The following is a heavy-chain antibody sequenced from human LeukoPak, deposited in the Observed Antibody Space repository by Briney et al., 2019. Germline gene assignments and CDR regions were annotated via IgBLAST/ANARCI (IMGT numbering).Heavy chain of an antibody. Sequence: SETLSLTCTVSGGSISSSSYYWGWIRQPPGKGLEWIGSIYYSGSTYYNPSLKSRVTISVDTSKNQFSLKLSSVTAADTAVYYCARGCLLFGSCYLGGAFDIWGQGTMVTVSS. CDR1: GGSISSSSYY. J-gene: IGHJ3*02. D-gene: IGHD2-15*01. CDR3: ARGCLLFGSCYLGGAFDI. CDR2: IYYSGST. V-gene: IGHV4-39*07.